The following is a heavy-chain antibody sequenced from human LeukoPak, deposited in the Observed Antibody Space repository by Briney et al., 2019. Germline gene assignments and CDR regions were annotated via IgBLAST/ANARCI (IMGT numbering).Heavy chain of an antibody. CDR3: ARPLYRYDFWSGYPPPHDAFDI. J-gene: IGHJ3*02. V-gene: IGHV1-2*02. Sequence: ASVNVSCKASGYSFTGYYMYWVRQAPGQGLEWMGWINPNSGGTNYAQKFQGRVTMTRDTSISTAYMELSRLRSDDTAVYYCARPLYRYDFWSGYPPPHDAFDIWGQGTMVTVSS. CDR2: INPNSGGT. D-gene: IGHD3-3*01. CDR1: GYSFTGYY.